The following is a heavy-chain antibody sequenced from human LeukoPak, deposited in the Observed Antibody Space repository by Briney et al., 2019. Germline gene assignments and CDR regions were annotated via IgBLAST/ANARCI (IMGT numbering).Heavy chain of an antibody. Sequence: PGGSLRLSCIASGFTLSSYEMSWIRQAPGKGLEWVSSVDYSGGDTHYADSVMGRFTISRDNAKNSLYLQMNSLRAEDTAVYYCARAPRGYSYGYIYWGQGTLVTVSS. CDR3: ARAPRGYSYGYIY. CDR2: VDYSGGDT. J-gene: IGHJ4*02. CDR1: GFTLSSYE. V-gene: IGHV3-21*01. D-gene: IGHD5-18*01.